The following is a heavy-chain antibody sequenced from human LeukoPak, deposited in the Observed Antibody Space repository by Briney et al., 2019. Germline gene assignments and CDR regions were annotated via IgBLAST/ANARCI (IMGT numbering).Heavy chain of an antibody. J-gene: IGHJ5*02. Sequence: ASVKVSCKASGYTLTVYYMHWGRQAPGQGLEWMGWMNPNSGGTKYAQKFQGRVTMTRDTSISTAYMELSRLRSDDTAMYYCARDKLGLGELSLYDQWGQGTLVTVFS. CDR2: MNPNSGGT. D-gene: IGHD3-16*02. V-gene: IGHV1-2*02. CDR1: GYTLTVYY. CDR3: ARDKLGLGELSLYDQ.